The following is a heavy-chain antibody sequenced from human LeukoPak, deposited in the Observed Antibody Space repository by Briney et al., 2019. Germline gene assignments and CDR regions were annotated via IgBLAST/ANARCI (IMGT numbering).Heavy chain of an antibody. J-gene: IGHJ4*02. D-gene: IGHD3-22*01. V-gene: IGHV1-69*05. Sequence: GASVKLSCKASGGTFSSYAISWVRQAPGQGLEWMGGIIPIFGTANYAQKFQGRVTITTDESTSTAYMELSSLRSEDTAVYYCARMGDSSGYYLFDYWGQGTLVTVSS. CDR2: IIPIFGTA. CDR1: GGTFSSYA. CDR3: ARMGDSSGYYLFDY.